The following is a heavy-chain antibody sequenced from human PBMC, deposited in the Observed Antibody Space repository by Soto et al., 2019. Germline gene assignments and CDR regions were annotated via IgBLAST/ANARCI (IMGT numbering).Heavy chain of an antibody. CDR1: GFTFSSYS. D-gene: IGHD5-12*01. CDR2: ISSSSSYI. Sequence: GGSLRLSCAASGFTFSSYSMNWVRQAPGKGLEWVSSISSSSSYIYYADSVKGRFTISRDNAKNSLYLQMNSLRAEDTAVYYCARGGGYDSLSYLDYYYGMDVWGQGTTVTVSS. J-gene: IGHJ6*02. CDR3: ARGGGYDSLSYLDYYYGMDV. V-gene: IGHV3-21*01.